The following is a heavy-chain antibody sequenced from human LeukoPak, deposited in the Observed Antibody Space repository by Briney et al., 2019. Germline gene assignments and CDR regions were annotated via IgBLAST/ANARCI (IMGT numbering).Heavy chain of an antibody. J-gene: IGHJ4*02. CDR3: ARGSLTARPQYYSDY. V-gene: IGHV1-2*02. Sequence: ASVKLSCNASGYTFTCYYMHWGRHAPGQGLELMGGINPNSGGTNYAQKFQGRVTMTRDTSISTAYMELSRLRSDDTAVYYCARGSLTARPQYYSDYWGQGTLVTVSS. CDR1: GYTFTCYY. D-gene: IGHD1-26*01. CDR2: INPNSGGT.